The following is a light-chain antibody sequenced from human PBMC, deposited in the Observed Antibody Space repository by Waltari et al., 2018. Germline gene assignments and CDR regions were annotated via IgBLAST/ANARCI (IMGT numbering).Light chain of an antibody. CDR2: NNN. Sequence: QSVLTQPPSVSAAPGQTVTISCSGSSSNIGSHYVSWSQHLPRTAPKVLLYNNNERPSGIPYRFSGATSGTSATLVITGLQTGDEADYYCATWDTSLGDLWVFGGGTRLTVL. J-gene: IGLJ3*02. CDR3: ATWDTSLGDLWV. V-gene: IGLV1-51*01. CDR1: SSNIGSHY.